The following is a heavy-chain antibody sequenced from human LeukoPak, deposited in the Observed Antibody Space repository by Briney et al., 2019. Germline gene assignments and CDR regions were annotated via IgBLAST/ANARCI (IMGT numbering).Heavy chain of an antibody. J-gene: IGHJ4*02. CDR1: GCTFDDYA. CDR2: ISGSGGAT. V-gene: IGHV3-43*02. CDR3: VRDFSVADLTDY. Sequence: GGALRLSCPASGCTFDDYARHWVRQAPGKGLDGVALISGSGGATYYADSVRGRFTISRDNRKNSIFLQINSLRTEDTAFYYCVRDFSVADLTDYWGQGTLVTVSS. D-gene: IGHD6-19*01.